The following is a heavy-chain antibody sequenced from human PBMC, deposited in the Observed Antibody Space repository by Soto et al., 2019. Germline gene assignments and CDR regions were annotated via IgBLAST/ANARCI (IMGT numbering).Heavy chain of an antibody. Sequence: QVQLVESGVGVVQPGGSLRLSCAASGFTFSTYGMHWVRQAPGKGLEWVAVISYDGSNRYYGDSVKGRFTISRDNSKNALYLQMNSMRAEDTAVYYCASTWSGYYYFDSWGQGTMVTVSS. J-gene: IGHJ4*02. CDR1: GFTFSTYG. CDR2: ISYDGSNR. V-gene: IGHV3-30*03. D-gene: IGHD3-3*01. CDR3: ASTWSGYYYFDS.